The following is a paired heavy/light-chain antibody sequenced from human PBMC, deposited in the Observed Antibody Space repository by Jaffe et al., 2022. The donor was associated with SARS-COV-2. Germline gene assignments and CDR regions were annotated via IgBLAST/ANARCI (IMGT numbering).Heavy chain of an antibody. V-gene: IGHV3-15*01. CDR2: IKSKSDGGTT. Sequence: EVQLVESGGGLVKPGGSLRLSCAASGFSFRNAWMSWVRQAPGKGLEWLGRIKSKSDGGTTDYAAPVKGRFTISRDDAKNTLYLQMNSLKTEDTAVYYCSGASILTSKWGQGTLVTVSS. CDR1: GFSFRNAW. D-gene: IGHD3-9*01. J-gene: IGHJ4*01. CDR3: SGASILTSK.
Light chain of an antibody. J-gene: IGKJ4*01. V-gene: IGKV4-1*01. CDR2: WAS. CDR1: QSVLYSSNNKNY. CDR3: QQYYSTPHT. Sequence: DIVMTQSPDSLAVSLGERATINCKSSQSVLYSSNNKNYLAWYQQKPGQPPKLLISWASTRESGVPDRFSGSGSGTDFTLTISSLQAEDVAVYYCQQYYSTPHTFGGGTKVEIK.